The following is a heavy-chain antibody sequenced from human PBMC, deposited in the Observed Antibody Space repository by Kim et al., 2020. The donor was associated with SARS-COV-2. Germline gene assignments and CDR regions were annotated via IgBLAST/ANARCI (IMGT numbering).Heavy chain of an antibody. V-gene: IGHV4-34*01. D-gene: IGHD3-22*01. Sequence: SETLSLTCAVYGGSFSGYYWSWIRQPPGKGLEWIGEINHSGSTNYNPSLKSRVTISVDTSKNKFSLKLSSVTAADTAVYYFARGSVYYDSSGYYYYYVMDVWQQGTTVTVSS. J-gene: IGHJ6*01. CDR1: GGSFSGYY. CDR2: INHSGST. CDR3: ARGSVYYDSSGYYYYYVMDV.